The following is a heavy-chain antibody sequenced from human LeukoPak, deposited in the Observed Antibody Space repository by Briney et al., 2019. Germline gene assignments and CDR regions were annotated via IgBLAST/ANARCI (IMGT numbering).Heavy chain of an antibody. D-gene: IGHD3-3*01. CDR1: GYTFTSYG. CDR2: ISAYNGNT. CDR3: AGVEEIRFLEWLSY. Sequence: ASVKVSCKASGYTFTSYGISWVRQAPGQGLEWMGWISAYNGNTNYAQKLQGRVTMTTDTSTSTAYMELRSLRSDDTAVYYCAGVEEIRFLEWLSYWGQGTLVTVSS. J-gene: IGHJ4*02. V-gene: IGHV1-18*01.